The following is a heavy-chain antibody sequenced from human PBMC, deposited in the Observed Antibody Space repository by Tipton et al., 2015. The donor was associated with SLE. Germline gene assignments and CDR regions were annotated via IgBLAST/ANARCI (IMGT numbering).Heavy chain of an antibody. Sequence: TLSLTCAVSGYSISSGYYWGWIRQPPGKGLEWIGYIYYSGSTNYNPSLKSRVTISVDTSKNQFSLKLSSVTAADTAVYYCARVRGYAFDIWGQGTMVTVSS. CDR3: ARVRGYAFDI. CDR1: GYSISSGYY. D-gene: IGHD3-10*01. V-gene: IGHV4-61*01. CDR2: IYYSGST. J-gene: IGHJ3*02.